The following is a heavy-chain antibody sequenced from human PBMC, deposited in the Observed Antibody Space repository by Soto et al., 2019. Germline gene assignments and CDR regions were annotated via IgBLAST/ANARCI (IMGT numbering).Heavy chain of an antibody. CDR3: VRAASLNFDY. J-gene: IGHJ4*02. CDR2: FNWTGGST. D-gene: IGHD1-26*01. Sequence: EVQLVESGGGVLRPGGSLRLSCAASGFTFDDYGMSWARQAPGKGLDWVSGFNWTGGSTGYADSVKGRFTISRDNAQYSLSLYMNSLRVEDTAFYSCVRAASLNFDYWGQGTLVTVSS. CDR1: GFTFDDYG. V-gene: IGHV3-20*04.